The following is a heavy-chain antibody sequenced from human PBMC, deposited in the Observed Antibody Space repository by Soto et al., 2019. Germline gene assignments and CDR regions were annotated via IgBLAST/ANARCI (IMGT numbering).Heavy chain of an antibody. CDR3: ARAFIVGAIGPFDP. CDR1: GGSISSYY. J-gene: IGHJ5*02. V-gene: IGHV4-59*01. CDR2: IYYSGST. D-gene: IGHD1-26*01. Sequence: SETLSLTCTVSGGSISSYYWSWIRQPPGKGLEWIGFIYYSGSTNYNPSLKSRVTISVDTSKNQFSLKLSSVTAADTAVYYCARAFIVGAIGPFDPWGQGTLVTVSS.